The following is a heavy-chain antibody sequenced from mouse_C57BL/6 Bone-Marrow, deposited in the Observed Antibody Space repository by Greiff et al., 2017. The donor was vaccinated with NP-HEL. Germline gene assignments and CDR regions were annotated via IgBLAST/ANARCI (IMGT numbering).Heavy chain of an antibody. CDR2: ISDGGSYT. D-gene: IGHD1-1*01. CDR1: GFTFSSYA. Sequence: EVKLVESGGGLVKPGGSLKLSCAASGFTFSSYAMSWVRQTPEKRLEWVATISDGGSYTYYPDNVKGRFTMSRDNAKNNQYLQMSHLKSEDTAMYYCARLLLLYFDYWGQGTTLTVSS. CDR3: ARLLLLYFDY. V-gene: IGHV5-4*03. J-gene: IGHJ2*01.